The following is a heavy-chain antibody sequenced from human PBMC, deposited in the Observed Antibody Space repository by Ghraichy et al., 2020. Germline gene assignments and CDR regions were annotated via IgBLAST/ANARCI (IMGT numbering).Heavy chain of an antibody. CDR1: GGSFRGYS. Sequence: ETLSLTCAVYGGSFRGYSWSWIRQPPGKGLEWIGEINHSGSTNYNAPLKSRVTVSVDTSKNQFSLKVSSVTAADTAVYYCARGLRSVEMATMSYFDSWGRGTLVTVSS. D-gene: IGHD5-24*01. J-gene: IGHJ4*02. CDR2: INHSGST. V-gene: IGHV4-34*01. CDR3: ARGLRSVEMATMSYFDS.